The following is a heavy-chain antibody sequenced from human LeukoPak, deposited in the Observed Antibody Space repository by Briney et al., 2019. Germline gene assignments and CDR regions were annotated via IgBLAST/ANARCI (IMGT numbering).Heavy chain of an antibody. V-gene: IGHV3-30*02. J-gene: IGHJ4*02. CDR1: GFSFSSYG. D-gene: IGHD3-22*01. CDR3: AKGYDSSGYYLDY. CDR2: MRSDGSTK. Sequence: PGGSLRLSCAASGFSFSSYGMHWVRQAPGKGLEWEAYMRSDGSTKYYADSVKGRFTISRDNSKKTLYLQMNSLRPEDTAVYYCAKGYDSSGYYLDYWGQGTLVTVSP.